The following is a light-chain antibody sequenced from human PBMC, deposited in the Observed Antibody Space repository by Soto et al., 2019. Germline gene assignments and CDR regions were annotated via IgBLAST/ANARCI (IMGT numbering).Light chain of an antibody. CDR2: DAS. CDR1: QTIIAW. V-gene: IGKV1-5*01. Sequence: DIQVTQSPPTLSASVGDRVTITCRASQTIIAWMAWYQQKPGKAPKLLVYDASTLQSGVASRFSGSGSGTEFTLIISGLQPEDSATYYCQQYTNTNKPWMFGQGTKVDI. J-gene: IGKJ1*01. CDR3: QQYTNTNKPWM.